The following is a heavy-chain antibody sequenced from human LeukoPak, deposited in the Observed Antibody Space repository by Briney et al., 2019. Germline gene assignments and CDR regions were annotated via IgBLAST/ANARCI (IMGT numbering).Heavy chain of an antibody. CDR3: ARHGLGGCSGGRCFTSFHYYGMDV. V-gene: IGHV5-51*01. D-gene: IGHD2-15*01. J-gene: IGHJ6*02. Sequence: GESLKISCKGYGYSFSDYWIGWVRQMPGKGLEWMGTIFPGDSDTKYSPSFQGQVTISVDKPLSTAYLQWTSLRASDTAIYYCARHGLGGCSGGRCFTSFHYYGMDVWGQGTTVTVSS. CDR1: GYSFSDYW. CDR2: IFPGDSDT.